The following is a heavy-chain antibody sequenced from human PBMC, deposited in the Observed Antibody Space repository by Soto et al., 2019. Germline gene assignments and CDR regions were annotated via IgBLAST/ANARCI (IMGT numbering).Heavy chain of an antibody. CDR1: GYTFTSYG. CDR2: ISAYNGNT. CDR3: ARDFLDVEMATIGFDY. Sequence: QVQLVQSGAEVKKPGASVKVSCKASGYTFTSYGISWVRQAPGQGLEWMGWISAYNGNTNYAQKLQGRVTMTTDTSTSTDHMELRSLRSDDTDVYYCARDFLDVEMATIGFDYWGQGTLVTGSS. V-gene: IGHV1-18*01. J-gene: IGHJ4*02. D-gene: IGHD5-12*01.